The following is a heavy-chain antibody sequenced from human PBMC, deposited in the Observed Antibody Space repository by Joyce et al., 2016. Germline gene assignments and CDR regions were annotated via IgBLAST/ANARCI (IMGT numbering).Heavy chain of an antibody. Sequence: EVQLLESGGGLVQPGGSLSLSCAASGFTFSSYAMSWVRQAPGKGLEWFSGISGSFGSTYYAESVKGRFTISRDNSKNTLYLQMNSLRAEDTAVYYCAKDLLEVRGVIDYWGQGILVTVSS. J-gene: IGHJ4*02. D-gene: IGHD3-10*01. CDR3: AKDLLEVRGVIDY. V-gene: IGHV3-23*01. CDR2: ISGSFGST. CDR1: GFTFSSYA.